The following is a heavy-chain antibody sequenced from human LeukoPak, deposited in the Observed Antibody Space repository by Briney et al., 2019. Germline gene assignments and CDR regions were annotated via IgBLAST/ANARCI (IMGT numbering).Heavy chain of an antibody. CDR2: IFYTGGI. CDR3: ARYSRLLREKNPFDI. Sequence: SETLSLTCTVSGDSINGYYWSWIRQPPGKGLEWIGYIFYTGGINYNPSLKSRVTISIDTSKNQFSLKLISVTAADTAVYYCARYSRLLREKNPFDIWGQGTMVTVSS. CDR1: GDSINGYY. J-gene: IGHJ3*02. D-gene: IGHD4-17*01. V-gene: IGHV4-59*08.